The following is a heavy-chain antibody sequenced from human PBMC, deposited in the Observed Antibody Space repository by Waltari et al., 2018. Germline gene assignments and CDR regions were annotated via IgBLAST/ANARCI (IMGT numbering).Heavy chain of an antibody. Sequence: QVQLVQSGVEMRRPGASVKVSCKASGYGITTYGVSWVRQAPGQGLEWMGWVSSYNLNTNYAQNFQLRVTMTTDTSTNTAYMELGSLTADDTAVYYCARDKGEVAGMDYWGQGTLVTVSS. V-gene: IGHV1-18*04. D-gene: IGHD6-19*01. CDR1: GYGITTYG. J-gene: IGHJ4*02. CDR2: VSSYNLNT. CDR3: ARDKGEVAGMDY.